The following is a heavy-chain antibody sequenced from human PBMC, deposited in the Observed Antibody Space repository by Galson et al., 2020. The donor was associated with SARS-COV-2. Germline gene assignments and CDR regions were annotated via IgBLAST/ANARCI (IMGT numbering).Heavy chain of an antibody. Sequence: GASLKISCAASGFTFSSYSMNWVRQDPGKGLEWVSSISSSSSYIYYADSVKGRFTISRDNAKNSLYLQMNSLRAEDTAVYYCARDLSYDFWSGYSKTSDIWGQGTMVTVSS. CDR2: ISSSSSYI. V-gene: IGHV3-21*01. D-gene: IGHD3-3*01. CDR3: ARDLSYDFWSGYSKTSDI. CDR1: GFTFSSYS. J-gene: IGHJ3*02.